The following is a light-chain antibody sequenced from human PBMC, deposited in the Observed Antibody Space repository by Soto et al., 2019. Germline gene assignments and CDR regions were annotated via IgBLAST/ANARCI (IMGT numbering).Light chain of an antibody. CDR3: SSYTTSDTLGV. CDR2: EVS. CDR1: SSDVGGYNY. V-gene: IGLV2-14*01. Sequence: QSALTQTASVSGSPGQSITISCTGTSSDVGGYNYVSWYQHHPGKAPKLMIYEVSNRPSGVSNPFSGSKSGNTASLTISGLQAEDEADYYCSSYTTSDTLGVFGTGTKLTVL. J-gene: IGLJ1*01.